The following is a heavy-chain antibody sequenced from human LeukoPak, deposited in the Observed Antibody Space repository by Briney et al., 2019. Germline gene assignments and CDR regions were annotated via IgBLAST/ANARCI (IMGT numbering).Heavy chain of an antibody. CDR3: AKDRSSGSYYYYYMDV. CDR1: GYTFSSYG. V-gene: IGHV3-30*02. Sequence: PGGSLRLSCAASGYTFSSYGMRWVRQAPGKGLEWVAFIRYDGSNKYYADSVKGRFTISRDNSKNTLYLQMNSLRAEDTAVYYCAKDRSSGSYYYYYMDVWGKGTTVTVSS. J-gene: IGHJ6*03. D-gene: IGHD1-26*01. CDR2: IRYDGSNK.